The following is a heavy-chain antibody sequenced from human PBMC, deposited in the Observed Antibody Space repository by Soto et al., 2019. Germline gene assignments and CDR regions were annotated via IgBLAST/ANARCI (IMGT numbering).Heavy chain of an antibody. Sequence: QLHLQESGPGLVKPSETMSLTCTVSGGSISSSSYYWGWIRQPPGKGLEWIGNVYYGGSTYYNPSLKSRGTISVETSKSQFSLKLSSVTAADTAVYYCAGGDYYHSSGYYFYYYTMDVWGQGTMVTVSS. D-gene: IGHD3-22*01. CDR2: VYYGGST. CDR1: GGSISSSSYY. CDR3: AGGDYYHSSGYYFYYYTMDV. V-gene: IGHV4-39*01. J-gene: IGHJ6*02.